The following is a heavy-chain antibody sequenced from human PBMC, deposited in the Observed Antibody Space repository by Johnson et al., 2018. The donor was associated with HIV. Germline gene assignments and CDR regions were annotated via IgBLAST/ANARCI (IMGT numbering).Heavy chain of an antibody. Sequence: VQLVESGGGLAKPAWSPRLSCAASGFSVSGSYMGWVRLAPGKGLEWVSYIPRDARTYYADSVKGRFTISRDNSKNTLYLQMNSLRAEETALYYCARDRAIGGWSIDIWGQGTMVTVSS. J-gene: IGHJ3*02. CDR1: GFSVSGSY. V-gene: IGHV3-53*01. CDR2: IPRDART. D-gene: IGHD2-15*01. CDR3: ARDRAIGGWSIDI.